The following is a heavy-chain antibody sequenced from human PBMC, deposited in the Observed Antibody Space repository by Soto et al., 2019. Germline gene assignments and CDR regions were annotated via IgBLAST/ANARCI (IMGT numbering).Heavy chain of an antibody. CDR1: GFTFSSYA. V-gene: IGHV3-23*01. CDR3: AQWPTARVLDY. J-gene: IGHJ4*02. Sequence: GGSLRLSCAASGFTFSSYAMSWVRQAPGKGLEWVSAISGSGGSTYYADSVKGRFTISGDNSKNTLYLQMNSLRAEDTAVYYCAQWPTARVLDYWGQGTLVTVSS. D-gene: IGHD6-6*01. CDR2: ISGSGGST.